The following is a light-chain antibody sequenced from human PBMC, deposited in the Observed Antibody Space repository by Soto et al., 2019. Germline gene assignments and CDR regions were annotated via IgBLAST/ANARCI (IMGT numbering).Light chain of an antibody. J-gene: IGLJ1*01. V-gene: IGLV1-44*01. CDR3: AAWDDTLNGYV. CDR1: SSNIGSNT. CDR2: SNN. Sequence: QSVLTQPPSASGTPGQRVTISCSGSSSNIGSNTVNWYQHLPGTAPTLLIYSNNQRPSGVPDRFSGSKSGTSASLAISGLQSEDGADYYCAAWDDTLNGYVFGTGTKLTVL.